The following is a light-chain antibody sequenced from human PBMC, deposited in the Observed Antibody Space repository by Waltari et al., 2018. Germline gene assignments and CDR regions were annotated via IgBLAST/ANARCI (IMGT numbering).Light chain of an antibody. V-gene: IGKV3-15*01. CDR1: ESVSSN. CDR2: DAS. J-gene: IGKJ5*01. CDR3: QQYNKWPPMT. Sequence: ELVVTQSPATLSGAPGERVTPSCRTSESVSSNIAWYQQKPGQVLRLLIYDASTSATDTPARFRGSGSATGVTLTISSRQSEDVAVYYCQQYNKWPPMTFGQGTRLEIK.